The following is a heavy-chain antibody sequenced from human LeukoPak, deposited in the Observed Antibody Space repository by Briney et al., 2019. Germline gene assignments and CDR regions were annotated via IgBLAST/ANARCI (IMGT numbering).Heavy chain of an antibody. D-gene: IGHD1-1*01. CDR3: TTGPERHPYNFDY. V-gene: IGHV3-15*01. CDR1: GFTFSNAW. CDR2: IRSNTDGGTT. J-gene: IGHJ4*02. Sequence: GGSLRLSCAASGFTFSNAWMSWVRQAPGKGLEWVGRIRSNTDGGTTDYTAPVKGRFTISRDDSKNTVYLQMNSLKTEDTAVYYRTTGPERHPYNFDYWGQGTLVTVSS.